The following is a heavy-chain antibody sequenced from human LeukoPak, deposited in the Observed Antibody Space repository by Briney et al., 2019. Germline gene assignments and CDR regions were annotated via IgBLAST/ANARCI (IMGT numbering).Heavy chain of an antibody. CDR1: GGSFSNYY. CDR2: IDHSGST. V-gene: IGHV4-34*01. Sequence: SETLSLTCAVSGGSFSNYYWSWIRQPPGKGLERIGEIDHSGSTKYNPSLKSRVTISADRSKNQFSLKLSSVTAADTAVYYCARGPDFYDSSGYYPIWGQGTLVTVSS. J-gene: IGHJ4*02. CDR3: ARGPDFYDSSGYYPI. D-gene: IGHD3-22*01.